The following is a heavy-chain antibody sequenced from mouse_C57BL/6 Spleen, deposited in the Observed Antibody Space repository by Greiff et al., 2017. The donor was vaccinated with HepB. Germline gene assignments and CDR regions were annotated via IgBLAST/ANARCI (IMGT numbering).Heavy chain of an antibody. Sequence: EVKLVESGPGLVKPSQSLSLTCSVTGYSITSGYYWNWIRQFPGNKLEWMGYISYDGSNNYNPSLKNRISITRDTSKNQFFLKLNSVTTEDTATYYCARDQGDYDYAMDYWGQGTSVTVSS. CDR2: ISYDGSN. D-gene: IGHD1-1*01. CDR3: ARDQGDYDYAMDY. J-gene: IGHJ4*01. V-gene: IGHV3-6*01. CDR1: GYSITSGYY.